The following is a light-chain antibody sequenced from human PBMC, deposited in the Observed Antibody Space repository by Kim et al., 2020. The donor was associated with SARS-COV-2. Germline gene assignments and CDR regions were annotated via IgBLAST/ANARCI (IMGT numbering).Light chain of an antibody. Sequence: VSPGQTASITCSGDKLGDKYACWYQQKPGQCPVLVIYQDSKRPSGIPERFSGSNSGNTATLTISGTQAMDEADYYCQAWDSSTAWVFGGGTQLTVL. V-gene: IGLV3-1*01. J-gene: IGLJ3*02. CDR2: QDS. CDR3: QAWDSSTAWV. CDR1: KLGDKY.